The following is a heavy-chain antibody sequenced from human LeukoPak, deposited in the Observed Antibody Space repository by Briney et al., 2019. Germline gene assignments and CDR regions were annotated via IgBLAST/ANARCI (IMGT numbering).Heavy chain of an antibody. Sequence: PGGSLRLSCAASGFTFSDYGMHWVRQAPGEGLEWVAFIRYDGTDKYYADSVKGRFTISRDNSKNTLYLQMNCLRAEDTAVYYCAKDRGVRGGPAYYYMDVWGKGTTVTVSS. CDR3: AKDRGVRGGPAYYYMDV. CDR1: GFTFSDYG. J-gene: IGHJ6*03. CDR2: IRYDGTDK. V-gene: IGHV3-30*02. D-gene: IGHD3-10*01.